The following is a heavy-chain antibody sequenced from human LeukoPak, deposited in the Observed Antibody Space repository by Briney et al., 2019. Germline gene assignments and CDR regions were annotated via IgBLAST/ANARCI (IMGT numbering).Heavy chain of an antibody. V-gene: IGHV3-23*01. CDR2: ISGSGGST. CDR3: AKDRDRMLYYFDY. D-gene: IGHD2-8*01. J-gene: IGHJ4*02. CDR1: GFTFSSYA. Sequence: GGSLRLSCAASGFTFSSYAMSWVRQAPGKGLEWVSAISGSGGSTYYADSVKGRFTISRDNSKNTLYLQMNSLGAEDTAVYYCAKDRDRMLYYFDYWGQGTLVTVSS.